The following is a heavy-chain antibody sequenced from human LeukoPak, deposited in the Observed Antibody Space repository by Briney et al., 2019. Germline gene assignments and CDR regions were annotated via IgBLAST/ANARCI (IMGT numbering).Heavy chain of an antibody. J-gene: IGHJ4*02. Sequence: SVKVSCKASGGTFSSYAISWVRQAPGQGLEWMGRIIPIFGTTNYAQKFQGRVTITTDESTSTAYMELSSLRSEDTAVYYCARAETTVITRMDYWGQGTLVTVSS. CDR1: GGTFSSYA. D-gene: IGHD4-17*01. CDR3: ARAETTVITRMDY. V-gene: IGHV1-69*05. CDR2: IIPIFGTT.